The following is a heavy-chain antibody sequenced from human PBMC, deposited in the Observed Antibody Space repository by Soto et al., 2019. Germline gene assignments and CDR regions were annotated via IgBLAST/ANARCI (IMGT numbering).Heavy chain of an antibody. CDR1: GDSLSSGSYY. D-gene: IGHD5-12*01. J-gene: IGHJ4*02. Sequence: QVQLQESGPGLVKPSETLFLTCAGSGDSLSSGSYYWTWVRQHPGEGLEWMGYIYFSGTAYSNPSLRDRLTVSVDTSKHQFSLRLDSGTAADTAVYYCGRAATRLTRAIDYWGQGTLVTVSS. V-gene: IGHV4-31*11. CDR3: GRAATRLTRAIDY. CDR2: IYFSGTA.